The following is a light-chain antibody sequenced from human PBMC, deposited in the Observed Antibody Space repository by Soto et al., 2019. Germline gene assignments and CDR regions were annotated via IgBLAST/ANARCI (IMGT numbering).Light chain of an antibody. Sequence: EIVVTQSPGTLSLSPGERATLSCRASQSVSSSYLAWYQQKPGQAPRLLIYGASSRANGIPDRFSGSGSGTDFTLTISRLEPDDFEVYYCQQYGSSPGTLGHGTKVDIK. J-gene: IGKJ1*01. CDR2: GAS. CDR1: QSVSSSY. V-gene: IGKV3-20*01. CDR3: QQYGSSPGT.